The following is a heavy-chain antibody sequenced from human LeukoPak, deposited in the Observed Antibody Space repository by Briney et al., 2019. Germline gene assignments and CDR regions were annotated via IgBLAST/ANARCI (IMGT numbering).Heavy chain of an antibody. V-gene: IGHV1-69*05. CDR3: ARDSPSDYGDRNYFDY. J-gene: IGHJ4*02. CDR1: GGTFSSYA. D-gene: IGHD4-17*01. Sequence: XVXXXCKAXGGTFSSYAIXWVRQAPGQGVEXMGGIIPIFGTANYAQKFQGRVTITTDESKSTAYMEVSSLRSEDTAVYYCARDSPSDYGDRNYFDYWGQGTLVTVSS. CDR2: IIPIFGTA.